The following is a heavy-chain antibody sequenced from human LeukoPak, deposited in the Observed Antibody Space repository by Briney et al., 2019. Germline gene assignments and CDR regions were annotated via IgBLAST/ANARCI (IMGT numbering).Heavy chain of an antibody. CDR3: ASCPSGSYYPR. Sequence: SETLSLTCAVSGYSISSGYYWGWIRQPPGKGLEWIGRIYHSGSTYYNPSLKSRVTMSVDTSENQFSLKLNSVTAADTAVYYCASCPSGSYYPRWGQGTLVTVSS. J-gene: IGHJ4*02. CDR1: GYSISSGYY. D-gene: IGHD3-10*01. CDR2: IYHSGST. V-gene: IGHV4-38-2*01.